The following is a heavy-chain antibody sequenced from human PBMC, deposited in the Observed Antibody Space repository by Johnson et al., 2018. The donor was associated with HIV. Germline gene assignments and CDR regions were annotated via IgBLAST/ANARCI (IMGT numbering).Heavy chain of an antibody. CDR2: ISYDGSNK. J-gene: IGHJ3*02. D-gene: IGHD3-22*01. Sequence: QVQLVESGGGFVKPGRSLRLSCAASGFTFSSYAMHWVRQAPGKGLEWVAVISYDGSNKYYADSVKGRFTISRDNSKNTLYLQMNSLRAEDTAVYYCARENSSGYHDAFDIWGQGTLVTVSS. V-gene: IGHV3-30-3*01. CDR3: ARENSSGYHDAFDI. CDR1: GFTFSSYA.